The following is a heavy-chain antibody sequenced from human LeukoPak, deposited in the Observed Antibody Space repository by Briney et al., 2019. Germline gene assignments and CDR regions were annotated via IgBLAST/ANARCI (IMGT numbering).Heavy chain of an antibody. Sequence: GGSLRLSCAASRFTFSSYAMSWVRQAPGRGLEWVSGISGSGGSTSYADSEKGRFTISRDNSKNTLYLQMNSLRAEDTAVYYCAKDQSYACDYWGQGTLVTVSS. CDR2: ISGSGGST. CDR1: RFTFSSYA. V-gene: IGHV3-23*01. J-gene: IGHJ4*02. CDR3: AKDQSYACDY. D-gene: IGHD3-16*01.